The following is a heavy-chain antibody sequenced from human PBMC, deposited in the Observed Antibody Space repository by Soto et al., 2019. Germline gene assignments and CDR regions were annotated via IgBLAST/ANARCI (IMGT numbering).Heavy chain of an antibody. CDR1: GYTFTSYD. J-gene: IGHJ6*02. CDR2: IIPIFGTA. CDR3: ARDQFGSSWYPDYYYGMDV. V-gene: IGHV1-69*13. D-gene: IGHD6-13*01. Sequence: SVKVSCKASGYTFTSYDINWVRQATGQGLEWMGGIIPIFGTANYAQKFQGRVTITADESTSTAYMELSSLRSEDTAVYYCARDQFGSSWYPDYYYGMDVWGQGTTVTVSS.